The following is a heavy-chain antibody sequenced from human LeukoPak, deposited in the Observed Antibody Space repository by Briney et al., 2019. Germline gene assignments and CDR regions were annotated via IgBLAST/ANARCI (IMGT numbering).Heavy chain of an antibody. Sequence: GGSLRLSCAASGFTFSSCAMSWVRQAPGKGLEWVSGISDGGGTTNYADAVKGRFTISRDKSKNTLFLQMNSLRVEDTAVYFCARDAGSWWPFDYWGQGALVTVSS. D-gene: IGHD2-15*01. CDR1: GFTFSSCA. CDR2: ISDGGGTT. CDR3: ARDAGSWWPFDY. V-gene: IGHV3-23*01. J-gene: IGHJ4*02.